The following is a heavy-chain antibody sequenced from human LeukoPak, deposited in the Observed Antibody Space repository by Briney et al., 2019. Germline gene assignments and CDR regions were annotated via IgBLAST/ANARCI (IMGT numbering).Heavy chain of an antibody. CDR2: IYDSGST. Sequence: SQTLSLTCTVSGASIRSGDYYWSWIRQPPWKGLEWIGYIYDSGSTYYNPSLKSRITISVDTSENRFSLKLSSVTATDTAVYYCARDCSGGSCYGAFDIWGQGTIVTVSS. D-gene: IGHD2-15*01. CDR1: GASIRSGDYY. V-gene: IGHV4-30-4*01. J-gene: IGHJ3*02. CDR3: ARDCSGGSCYGAFDI.